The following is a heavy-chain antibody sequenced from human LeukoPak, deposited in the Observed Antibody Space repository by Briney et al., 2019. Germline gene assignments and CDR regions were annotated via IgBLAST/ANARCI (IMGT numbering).Heavy chain of an antibody. Sequence: GRSLRLSCAASGFTFSSYGMHWVRQAPGKGLEWVAVISYDGSNKYYADSVKGRFTISRDNSKNTLYLQMNGLRAEDTAVYYCAKETISSSWSYYYYYGMDVWGQGTTVTVSS. J-gene: IGHJ6*02. CDR1: GFTFSSYG. V-gene: IGHV3-30*18. CDR3: AKETISSSWSYYYYYGMDV. D-gene: IGHD6-13*01. CDR2: ISYDGSNK.